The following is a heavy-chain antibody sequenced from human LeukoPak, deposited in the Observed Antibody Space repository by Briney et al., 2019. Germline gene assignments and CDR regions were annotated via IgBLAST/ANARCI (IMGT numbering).Heavy chain of an antibody. Sequence: SVKVSCKASGGTFSSYAISWVRQAPGQGLEWMGGIIPIFATANYAQKFQGRVTITADESTSTAYMELSSLRSEDTAVYYCALHTRITMIVVVIDAFDIWGQGTMVTVSS. CDR3: ALHTRITMIVVVIDAFDI. J-gene: IGHJ3*02. D-gene: IGHD3-22*01. V-gene: IGHV1-69*13. CDR1: GGTFSSYA. CDR2: IIPIFATA.